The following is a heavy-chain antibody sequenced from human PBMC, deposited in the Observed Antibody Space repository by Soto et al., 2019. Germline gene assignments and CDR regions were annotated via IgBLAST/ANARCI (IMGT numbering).Heavy chain of an antibody. J-gene: IGHJ5*02. V-gene: IGHV1-69*13. CDR2: IIPIFGTA. D-gene: IGHD6-13*01. CDR3: ASCVGYSSSWWYNWFDP. Sequence: ASVKVSCKASGGTFSSYAISWVRQAPGQGLEWMGGIIPIFGTANYAQKFQGRVTITADESTSTAYMELSSLRSEDTAVYYCASCVGYSSSWWYNWFDPWGQGTLVTVSS. CDR1: GGTFSSYA.